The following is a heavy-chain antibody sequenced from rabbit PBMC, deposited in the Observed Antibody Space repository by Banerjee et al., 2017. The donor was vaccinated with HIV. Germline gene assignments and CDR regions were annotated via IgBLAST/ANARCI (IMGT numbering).Heavy chain of an antibody. CDR2: IYAGGSGST. Sequence: QSLVETGGGLVQPGESLTLSCKASGFSFTSGYYMSWVRQAPGKGLEWIGCIYAGGSGSTYYASWAKGRFTISKTSSTTVTLQMTSLTAADTATYFCARGYNYDDSGNWDGFDPWGPGTLVTVS. D-gene: IGHD2-1*01. J-gene: IGHJ2*01. CDR1: GFSFTSGYY. CDR3: ARGYNYDDSGNWDGFDP. V-gene: IGHV1S40*01.